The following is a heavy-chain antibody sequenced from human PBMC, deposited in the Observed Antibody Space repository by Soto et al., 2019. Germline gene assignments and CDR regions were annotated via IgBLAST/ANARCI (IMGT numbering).Heavy chain of an antibody. J-gene: IGHJ4*01. V-gene: IGHV3-23*01. CDR2: ISGSGGST. CDR3: APYGGQEYSLS. CDR1: GFTFSSYA. Sequence: GGSLRLSCAASGFTFSSYAMSWVRQAPGKGLEWVSAISGSGGSTYYADSVKGRFTISRDNSKNTLYLQMNSLRAEDTAVYYCAPYGGQEYSLSWGHGTLVTVSS. D-gene: IGHD4-17*01.